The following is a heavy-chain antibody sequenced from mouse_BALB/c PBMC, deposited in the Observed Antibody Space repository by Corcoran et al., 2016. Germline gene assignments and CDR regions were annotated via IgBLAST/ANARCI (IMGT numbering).Heavy chain of an antibody. J-gene: IGHJ2*01. D-gene: IGHD1-1*01. CDR1: GYSITSGYY. CDR2: ITYDGSN. Sequence: DVQLQESGPGLVKPSQSLSLTCSVTGYSITSGYYWNWIRQFPGNKLEWMGYITYDGSNNYNPSLKNRISITRDTSKNQFFLKLNSVTTEDTATYYCTRGLLRYWGQGTTLIVSS. V-gene: IGHV3-6*02. CDR3: TRGLLRY.